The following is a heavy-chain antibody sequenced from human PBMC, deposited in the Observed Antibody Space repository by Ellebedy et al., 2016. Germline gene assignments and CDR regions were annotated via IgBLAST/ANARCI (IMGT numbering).Heavy chain of an antibody. CDR1: GFTFSNYV. D-gene: IGHD2-15*01. CDR2: ISGSGGST. J-gene: IGHJ4*02. V-gene: IGHV3-23*01. CDR3: AKTVRVVAATDFDY. Sequence: GGSLRLSXAASGFTFSNYVMSWVRQAPGKGLEWVSAISGSGGSTYYADSVKGRFTISRDNSKNTLYLQMNSLRAEDTAVYYCAKTVRVVAATDFDYWGQGTLVTVSS.